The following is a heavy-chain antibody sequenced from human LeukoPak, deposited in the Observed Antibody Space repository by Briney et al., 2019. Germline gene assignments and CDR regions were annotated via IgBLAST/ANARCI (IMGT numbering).Heavy chain of an antibody. Sequence: GGSLRLSCAASGFTFSSYWMSWVRQAPGKGLECVANIKQDGSEKYYVDSVKGRFTISRDNAKNSLYLQMNSLRAEDTAVYYCARKYSSGWYSVFDPWDQGTLVTVSS. CDR3: ARKYSSGWYSVFDP. CDR1: GFTFSSYW. D-gene: IGHD6-19*01. CDR2: IKQDGSEK. V-gene: IGHV3-7*01. J-gene: IGHJ5*02.